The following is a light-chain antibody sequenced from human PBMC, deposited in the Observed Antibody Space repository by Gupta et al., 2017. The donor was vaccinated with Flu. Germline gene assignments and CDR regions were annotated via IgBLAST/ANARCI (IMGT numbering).Light chain of an antibody. Sequence: TLSCTGTSSDVGGYNYVSWYQQQAGKAPKLMKYEVSNRPSGVSNRFSGSKAGNTASLTISGRQAEDEADYYCSSYTSSSTSNYVFGTGTKVTVL. J-gene: IGLJ1*01. CDR2: EVS. CDR1: SSDVGGYNY. CDR3: SSYTSSSTSNYV. V-gene: IGLV2-14*01.